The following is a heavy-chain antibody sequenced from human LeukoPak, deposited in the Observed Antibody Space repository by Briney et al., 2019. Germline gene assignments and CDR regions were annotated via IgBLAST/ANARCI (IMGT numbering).Heavy chain of an antibody. V-gene: IGHV3-23*01. D-gene: IGHD6-19*01. CDR3: ARAGSSGWYYFDY. CDR1: GFTFSSYA. Sequence: GGSLRLSCAASGFTFSSYAMSWVRQAPGKGLEWVSAISGSGGSTYYADSVKGRFTISRDNAKNSLYLQMNSLRAEDTAVYYCARAGSSGWYYFDYWGQGTLVTVSS. CDR2: ISGSGGST. J-gene: IGHJ4*02.